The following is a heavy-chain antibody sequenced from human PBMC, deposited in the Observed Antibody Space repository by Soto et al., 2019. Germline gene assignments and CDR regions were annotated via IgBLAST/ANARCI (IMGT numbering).Heavy chain of an antibody. V-gene: IGHV3-53*01. CDR1: GLTVSGKKY. D-gene: IGHD4-4*01. J-gene: IGHJ3*01. CDR3: ATWHLQEHAYDV. CDR2: FYDLDGT. Sequence: GSLRLSCAVSGLTVSGKKYVAWVRQAPGKGLEWVSGFYDLDGTYYADSLKGRFTTSGDSSRTIVYLQMNDLRPEDTAVYYCATWHLQEHAYDVWGQGTTVTVSS.